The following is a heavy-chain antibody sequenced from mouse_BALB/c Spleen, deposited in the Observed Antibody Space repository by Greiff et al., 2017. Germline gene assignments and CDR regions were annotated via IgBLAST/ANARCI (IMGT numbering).Heavy chain of an antibody. CDR1: GYTFTSYW. CDR3: TRSPGQEYFDY. D-gene: IGHD3-3*01. J-gene: IGHJ2*01. V-gene: IGHV1S127*01. Sequence: VQLQQPGAELVKPGASVKMSCKASGYTFTSYWMHWVKQRPGQGLEWIGVIDPSDSYTSYNQKFKGKATLTVDTSSSTAYMQLSSLTSEDSAVYYCTRSPGQEYFDYWGQGTTLTVSS. CDR2: IDPSDSYT.